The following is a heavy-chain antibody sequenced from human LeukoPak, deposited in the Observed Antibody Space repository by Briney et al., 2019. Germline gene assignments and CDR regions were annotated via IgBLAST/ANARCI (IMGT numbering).Heavy chain of an antibody. V-gene: IGHV4-34*01. J-gene: IGHJ3*02. CDR3: ARGWSSGVKTDAFDI. CDR2: INHSGST. D-gene: IGHD3-3*01. Sequence: PWDTLSLTCAVYGGPFSGYNWSWIPQPPGRGREWIREINHSGSTNYNPSLKSRVTTSVHTSKKQFSLKLTSVTAADTAVYYCARGWSSGVKTDAFDIWGQGTMVAVSS. CDR1: GGPFSGYN.